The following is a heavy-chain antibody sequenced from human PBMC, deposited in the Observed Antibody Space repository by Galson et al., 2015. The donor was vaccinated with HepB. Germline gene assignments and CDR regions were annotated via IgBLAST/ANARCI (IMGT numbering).Heavy chain of an antibody. CDR1: GFTFDDYA. CDR2: ISWSSDNI. V-gene: IGHV3-9*01. J-gene: IGHJ3*02. CDR3: AKDKKYNWNAFDALDS. Sequence: SLRLSCAASGFTFDDYAMHWVRQAPGEGLEWVSGISWSSDNIAYADSVKGRFTISRDNAKKSLYLQMNSLRAEDTALYYCAKDKKYNWNAFDALDSWGQGTMVTVSS. D-gene: IGHD1-1*01.